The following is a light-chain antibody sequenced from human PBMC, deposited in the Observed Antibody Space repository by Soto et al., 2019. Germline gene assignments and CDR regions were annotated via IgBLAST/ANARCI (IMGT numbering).Light chain of an antibody. V-gene: IGLV1-40*01. Sequence: QSVLTQPHSVSGAPGQRVTISCTGSSSNIGAGYDVHWYQQLPGTAPKHLIYGNNNRPSGVPDRFSGSKSGTSASLAITGLRAEDEADYYCQSYDSSVSKVVFGGGTKLTVL. J-gene: IGLJ2*01. CDR3: QSYDSSVSKVV. CDR1: SSNIGAGYD. CDR2: GNN.